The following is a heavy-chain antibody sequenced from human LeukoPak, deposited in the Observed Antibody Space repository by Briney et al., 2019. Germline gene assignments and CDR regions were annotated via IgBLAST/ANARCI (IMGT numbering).Heavy chain of an antibody. CDR2: IYYSGST. CDR1: GGSISSGGYY. V-gene: IGHV4-31*03. Sequence: SETLSLTCTVSGGSISSGGYYWSWIRQHPGKGLEWIGYIYYSGSTYYNPSLKSRVTISVDTSKNQFSLKLSSVTAADTAVYYCARVMTPQNQPIFDYWGQGTLVTVSS. J-gene: IGHJ4*02. CDR3: ARVMTPQNQPIFDY.